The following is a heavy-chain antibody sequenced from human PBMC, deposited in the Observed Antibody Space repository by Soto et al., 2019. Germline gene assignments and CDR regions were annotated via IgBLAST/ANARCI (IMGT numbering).Heavy chain of an antibody. V-gene: IGHV3-11*01. CDR2: ISSSGSTI. D-gene: IGHD3-3*02. Sequence: GGSLRLSCAASGFTFSDYYMSWIRQAPGKGLEWVSYISSSGSTIYYADSVKGRFTISRDNAKNSLYLQMNSLRAEATAVYYCASSFLEWLLGAFDIWGQGTMVTVSS. CDR1: GFTFSDYY. J-gene: IGHJ3*02. CDR3: ASSFLEWLLGAFDI.